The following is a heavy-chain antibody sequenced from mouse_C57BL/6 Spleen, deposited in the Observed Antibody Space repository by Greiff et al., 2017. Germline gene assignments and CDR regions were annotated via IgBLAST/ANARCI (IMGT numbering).Heavy chain of an antibody. CDR2: IDPETGGT. CDR1: GYTFTDYE. J-gene: IGHJ2*01. V-gene: IGHV1-15*01. D-gene: IGHD1-1*01. Sequence: SGAELVRPGASVTLSCKASGYTFTDYEMHWVKQTPVHGLEWIGAIDPETGGTAYNQKFKGKAILTADKSSSTAYMELRSLTSEDSAVYYCTRTYGLDYWGQGTTLTVSS. CDR3: TRTYGLDY.